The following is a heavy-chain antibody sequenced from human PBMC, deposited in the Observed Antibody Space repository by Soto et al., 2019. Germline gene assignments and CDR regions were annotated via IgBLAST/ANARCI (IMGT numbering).Heavy chain of an antibody. CDR2: IYNSGNT. Sequence: SETLSLTCTVPGGSISSGGYYWSWIRQHPAKGLEWIGYIYNSGNTYYNPSLKSRVTISVDTSKNQFSLKLTSVTAADTAVYYCARDPAPWGQGTLVTVPQ. J-gene: IGHJ5*02. V-gene: IGHV4-31*03. CDR1: GGSISSGGYY. CDR3: ARDPAP.